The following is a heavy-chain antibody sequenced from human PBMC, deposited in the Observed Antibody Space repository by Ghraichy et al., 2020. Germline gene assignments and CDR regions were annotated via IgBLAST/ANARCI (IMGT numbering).Heavy chain of an antibody. CDR1: GYSFTNYW. V-gene: IGHV5-51*01. CDR2: IYPGDSDT. D-gene: IGHD5/OR15-5a*01. Sequence: GGSLRLSCKGSGYSFTNYWIGWVRQMPGKGLEWMGIIYPGDSDTRYSPSFQGQVIISADKSINTVYLQWSSLKTSDTAIYYCARHEGLPDYWGQGTLVTVSS. CDR3: ARHEGLPDY. J-gene: IGHJ4*02.